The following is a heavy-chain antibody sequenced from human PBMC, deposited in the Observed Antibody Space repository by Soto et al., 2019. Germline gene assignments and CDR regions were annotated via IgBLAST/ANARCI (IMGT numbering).Heavy chain of an antibody. CDR3: ARGRIAGAATDFYYYGMDV. D-gene: IGHD1-26*01. J-gene: IGHJ6*02. CDR1: GGTFSTYV. V-gene: IGHV1-69*12. CDR2: IIPVFAT. Sequence: QVQLVQSGAEVKKPGSSVKVSCKASGGTFSTYVISWVRQAPGQGLEWMGGIIPVFATNYAQKFQGRVTITADESTRTGYMELNSLRSEDTAVYYCARGRIAGAATDFYYYGMDVWGQGTSVTVSS.